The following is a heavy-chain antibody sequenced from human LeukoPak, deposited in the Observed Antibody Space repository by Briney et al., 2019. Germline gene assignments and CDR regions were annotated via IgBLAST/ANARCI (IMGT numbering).Heavy chain of an antibody. CDR2: INPKSGGT. CDR3: ARDYFDSSGYYRD. D-gene: IGHD3-22*01. CDR1: GYSFTGHY. Sequence: GASVKVSCKASGYSFTGHYMHWVRQAPGQGLEWMGWINPKSGGTNYAQKFQGRVTMTRDTSISTAYMDMSSLRSDDTAVYYCARDYFDSSGYYRDWGQGTLVTVSS. J-gene: IGHJ4*02. V-gene: IGHV1-2*02.